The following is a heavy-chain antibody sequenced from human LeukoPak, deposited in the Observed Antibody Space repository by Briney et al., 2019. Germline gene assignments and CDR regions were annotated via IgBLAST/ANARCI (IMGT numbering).Heavy chain of an antibody. CDR2: IYYSGST. V-gene: IGHV4-38-2*01. CDR1: GYSISSSYY. CDR3: ARRMWFGELYYFDY. D-gene: IGHD3-10*01. Sequence: SETLSLTCAVSGYSISSSYYWGWIRQPPGKGLEWIGSIYYSGSTYYNPSLKSRVTISVDTSKNQFSLKLSSVTAADTAVYYCARRMWFGELYYFDYWGQGTLVTVSS. J-gene: IGHJ4*02.